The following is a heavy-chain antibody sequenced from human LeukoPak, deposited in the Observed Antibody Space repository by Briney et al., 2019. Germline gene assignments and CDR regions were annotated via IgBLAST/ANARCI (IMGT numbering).Heavy chain of an antibody. V-gene: IGHV3-21*01. Sequence: PGGSLRLSCAASGFTFSNYNMNWVRQTPRKGLEWVSSITRDSIYTFYADSVKGRFTISRDNAKNSLSLQMNSLRAEDTAVYYCARDPYNGYYGDDYYYYMDVWGKGTTVTISS. J-gene: IGHJ6*03. CDR2: ITRDSIYT. CDR1: GFTFSNYN. D-gene: IGHD4-17*01. CDR3: ARDPYNGYYGDDYYYYMDV.